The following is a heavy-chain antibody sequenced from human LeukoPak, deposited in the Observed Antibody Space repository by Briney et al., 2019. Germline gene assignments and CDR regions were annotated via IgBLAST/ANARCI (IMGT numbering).Heavy chain of an antibody. Sequence: SETLSLTCTVSGGSIISDGHYWTWIRQHPGKGLELIGFIYHSGSTYPNPSLKSRVDISMDTSKNQFSLKLSSVTAADSAVYYCTRDMWLVGVGWSDPWGQGTLVTVSS. CDR1: GGSIISDGHY. CDR2: IYHSGST. CDR3: TRDMWLVGVGWSDP. V-gene: IGHV4-31*03. D-gene: IGHD6-19*01. J-gene: IGHJ5*02.